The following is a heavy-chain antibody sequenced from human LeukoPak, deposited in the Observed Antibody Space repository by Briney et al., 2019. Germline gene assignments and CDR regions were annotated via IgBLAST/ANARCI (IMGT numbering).Heavy chain of an antibody. CDR2: IYSGGTT. V-gene: IGHV3-66*01. CDR3: ARGGVVVVPAAIAR. Sequence: PGGSLRLSCVVSGLTVNSNYMSWVRQAPGKGLEWVSVIYSGGTTNYADSVKGRFIVYRDNSKNTLYLQMNSLRAEDTAVYYCARGGVVVVPAAIARWGQGTLVTVSS. CDR1: GLTVNSNY. D-gene: IGHD2-2*01. J-gene: IGHJ5*02.